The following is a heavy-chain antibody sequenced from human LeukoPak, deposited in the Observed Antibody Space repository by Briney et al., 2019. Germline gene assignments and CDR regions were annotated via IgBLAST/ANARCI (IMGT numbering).Heavy chain of an antibody. CDR2: ISSSSSTI. Sequence: GGSLRLSCAASRFTFSSYSMNWVRQAPGKGLEWVSYISSSSSTIYYADSVKGRFTISRDNAKNSLYLQMNSLRAEDTAVYYCAREETYYDFWSGYSRASDAFDIWGQGTMVTVSS. CDR3: AREETYYDFWSGYSRASDAFDI. D-gene: IGHD3-3*01. V-gene: IGHV3-48*01. J-gene: IGHJ3*02. CDR1: RFTFSSYS.